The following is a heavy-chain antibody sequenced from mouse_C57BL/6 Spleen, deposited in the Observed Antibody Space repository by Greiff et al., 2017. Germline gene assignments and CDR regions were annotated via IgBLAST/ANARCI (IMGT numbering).Heavy chain of an antibody. CDR2: IDPSDSYT. Sequence: VQLQQPGAELVRPGTSVKLSCKASGYTFTSYWMHWVKQRPGQGLEWIGVIDPSDSYTNYNQKFKGKATLTVDTSSSTAYMQLSSLTSEDSAVYYCARDTTVVATGFDYWGQGTTLTVSS. D-gene: IGHD1-1*01. V-gene: IGHV1-59*01. CDR1: GYTFTSYW. CDR3: ARDTTVVATGFDY. J-gene: IGHJ2*01.